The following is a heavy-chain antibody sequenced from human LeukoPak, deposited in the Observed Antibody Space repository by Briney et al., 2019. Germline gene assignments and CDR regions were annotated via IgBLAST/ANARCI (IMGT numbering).Heavy chain of an antibody. CDR3: ARHRSKYQLLLVWFDP. J-gene: IGHJ5*02. CDR2: IYYSGST. V-gene: IGHV4-39*01. Sequence: SETLSLTCTVSGGSISSSSYYWGWIRQPPGKGLEWIGSIYYSGSTYYNPSLKSRVTISVDTSKNQFSLKLSSVTPADTAVYYCARHRSKYQLLLVWFDPWGQGTLVAVSS. CDR1: GGSISSSSYY. D-gene: IGHD2-2*01.